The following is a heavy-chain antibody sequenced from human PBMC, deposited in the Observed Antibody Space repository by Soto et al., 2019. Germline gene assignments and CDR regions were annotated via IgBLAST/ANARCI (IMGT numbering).Heavy chain of an antibody. J-gene: IGHJ5*02. V-gene: IGHV1-3*04. CDR1: GYTFTTYS. D-gene: IGHD2-21*01. Sequence: QVQLVQSGAEVKKPGASVKVSCKASGYTFTTYSIHWVRQAPGQRLEWMGWINTGNGNTKYSHNFQGRLTITSDTSAGTAYMDLSSLRSEDTAVYCCARGYWANWFDPWGQGTLVTVSS. CDR2: INTGNGNT. CDR3: ARGYWANWFDP.